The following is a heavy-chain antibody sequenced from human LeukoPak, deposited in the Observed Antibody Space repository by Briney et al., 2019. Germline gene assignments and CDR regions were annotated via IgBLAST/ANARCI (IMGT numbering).Heavy chain of an antibody. Sequence: GGSLRLSCAASGFTFSTHWMHWVRQAPGKGLVWVSRIKGDGSETDYADSVKGRFTISRDNAKNTVYLQMNSLRAEDTAVYYCAKDFNIAACDYWGHGTLVTVSS. CDR2: IKGDGSET. CDR1: GFTFSTHW. J-gene: IGHJ4*01. V-gene: IGHV3-74*01. CDR3: AKDFNIAACDY. D-gene: IGHD6-13*01.